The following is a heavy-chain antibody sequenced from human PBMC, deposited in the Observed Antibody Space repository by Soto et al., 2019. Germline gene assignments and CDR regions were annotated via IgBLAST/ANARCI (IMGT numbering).Heavy chain of an antibody. V-gene: IGHV1-3*01. CDR3: ARVWSYCSGGSCPNDAFDI. CDR1: GYTFTSYA. J-gene: IGHJ3*02. Sequence: QVQLVQSGAEVKKPGASVKVSCKASGYTFTSYAMHWVRQAPGQRLEWMGWINAGNGNTKYSQKFQGRVTITRDTSASTAYMELSSLRSEDTAVYYCARVWSYCSGGSCPNDAFDIWGQGTMVTVSS. D-gene: IGHD2-15*01. CDR2: INAGNGNT.